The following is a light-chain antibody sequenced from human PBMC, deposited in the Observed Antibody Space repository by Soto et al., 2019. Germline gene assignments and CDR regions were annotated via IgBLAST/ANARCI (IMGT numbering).Light chain of an antibody. CDR2: SSN. Sequence: QSVLTQPPSASGTPGQRVTISCSGSSSNIGSNTVNWYQQLPGTAPKLLIWSSNQRPSGVPDRFSGSKSGTSASLAISGLQSEDDADYYCAAWDDSLNGVVFGGGTKLTFL. CDR1: SSNIGSNT. V-gene: IGLV1-44*01. J-gene: IGLJ3*02. CDR3: AAWDDSLNGVV.